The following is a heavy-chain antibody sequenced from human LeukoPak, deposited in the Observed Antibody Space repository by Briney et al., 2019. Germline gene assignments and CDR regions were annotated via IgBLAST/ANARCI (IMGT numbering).Heavy chain of an antibody. V-gene: IGHV3-30-3*02. D-gene: IGHD2-2*01. CDR1: GFTFSSYA. CDR2: ISYDGSNK. CDR3: AKHIVVVPAAPTPFDY. J-gene: IGHJ4*02. Sequence: PGGSLRLSCAASGFTFSSYAMHWVRQAPGKGLEWVAVISYDGSNKYYADSVKGRFTISRDNSKNTLYLQMNSLRAEDTAVYYCAKHIVVVPAAPTPFDYWGQGTLVTVSS.